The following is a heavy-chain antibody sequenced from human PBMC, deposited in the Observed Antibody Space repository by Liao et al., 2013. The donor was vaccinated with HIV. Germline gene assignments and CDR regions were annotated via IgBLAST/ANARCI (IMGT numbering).Heavy chain of an antibody. Sequence: QVQLQESGPGLVKPSQTLSLTCTVSGGSLRNDDYYWSWIRQTPGKGLEWLGYIYYRGRTYYSSSLKSRVTISIDTSKNQFSLKLSSVTAADTAVYFCARVLIYYSGSERPGAYFYYMDVWGKGTTVTVSS. CDR1: GGSLRNDDYY. CDR2: IYYRGRT. CDR3: ARVLIYYSGSERPGAYFYYMDV. V-gene: IGHV4-30-4*08. J-gene: IGHJ6*03. D-gene: IGHD3-10*01.